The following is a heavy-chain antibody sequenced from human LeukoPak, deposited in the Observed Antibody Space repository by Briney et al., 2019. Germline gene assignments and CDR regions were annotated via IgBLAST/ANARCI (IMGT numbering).Heavy chain of an antibody. V-gene: IGHV4-61*01. CDR2: IYYSGST. D-gene: IGHD3-22*01. CDR3: AREGLDYYDSSGARNFDY. J-gene: IGHJ4*02. Sequence: SETLSLTCTVSGGSVSSGSYYWSWIRQPPGKGLEWIGYIYYSGSTNYNPSLKSRVTISVDTSKNQFSLKLSSVTAADTAVYYCAREGLDYYDSSGARNFDYWGQGTLVTVSS. CDR1: GGSVSSGSYY.